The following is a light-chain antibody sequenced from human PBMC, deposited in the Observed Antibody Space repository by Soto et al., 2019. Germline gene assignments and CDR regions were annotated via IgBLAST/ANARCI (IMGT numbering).Light chain of an antibody. J-gene: IGLJ3*02. CDR1: NIGSKN. Sequence: SYELTQPLSVSVALGQTARIICGGNNIGSKNVHWYQQKPGQAPVLVIYRDSNRPSGIPERFSGSNSGNTATLTISRAQAGDEADYYCQVWDSSTARVFGGGTKVTVL. CDR2: RDS. V-gene: IGLV3-9*01. CDR3: QVWDSSTARV.